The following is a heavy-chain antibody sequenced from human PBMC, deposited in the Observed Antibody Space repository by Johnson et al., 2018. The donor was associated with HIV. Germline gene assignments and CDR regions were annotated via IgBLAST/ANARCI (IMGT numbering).Heavy chain of an antibody. J-gene: IGHJ3*02. V-gene: IGHV3-30*03. Sequence: QVQLVESGGGVVQPGTSLRLSCAASGFSFNTNGMHWVRQAPGKGLEWVSFISHDGSDKFYTDSVKGRFTISRDNSKNTLYLQISSLRTEDTAVYYCARDHQIKTILGVVIDNSFDAFDIWGQGPMVTVSS. D-gene: IGHD3-3*01. CDR2: ISHDGSDK. CDR3: ARDHQIKTILGVVIDNSFDAFDI. CDR1: GFSFNTNG.